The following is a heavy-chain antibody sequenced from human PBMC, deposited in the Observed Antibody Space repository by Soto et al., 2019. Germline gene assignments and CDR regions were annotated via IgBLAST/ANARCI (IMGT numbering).Heavy chain of an antibody. Sequence: SETLSLTCTVSGGSVSSGSYYWSWIRQPPGKGLEWIGYIYYSGSTNYNPSLKSRVTISVDTSKNQFSLKLSSVTAADTAVYYCARDRVVVVAATPGDYYYYGMDVWGQGTTVTVSS. CDR2: IYYSGST. CDR1: GGSVSSGSYY. CDR3: ARDRVVVVAATPGDYYYYGMDV. V-gene: IGHV4-61*01. D-gene: IGHD2-15*01. J-gene: IGHJ6*02.